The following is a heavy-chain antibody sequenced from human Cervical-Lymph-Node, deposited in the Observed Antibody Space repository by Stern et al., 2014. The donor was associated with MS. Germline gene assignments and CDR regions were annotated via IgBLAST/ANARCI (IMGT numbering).Heavy chain of an antibody. Sequence: EVQLEESGGTFVQPGGSLRLSCAASGSPVNSNYMTWVRQAPGKGLEWVSIFYSGISTYYAESVKGRFSFSIDKPKNTLYLQMNNLRVEDTAMYYCTREMAARRLDPWGQGTLVIVSA. D-gene: IGHD5-24*01. CDR2: FYSGIST. CDR3: TREMAARRLDP. V-gene: IGHV3-66*01. J-gene: IGHJ5*02. CDR1: GSPVNSNY.